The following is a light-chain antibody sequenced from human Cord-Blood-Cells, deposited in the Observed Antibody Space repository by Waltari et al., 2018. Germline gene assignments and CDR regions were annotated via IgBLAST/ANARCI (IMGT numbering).Light chain of an antibody. CDR2: DVS. V-gene: IGLV2-14*01. CDR3: SSYTSSSTWV. Sequence: QSALTQPASVSGSPGQSITISCTGTSSDVGGYNYVSWYQQHPGQAPKLMIYDVSKRPSGVYNRFAGSKSGNTASLTIAGLQAEDEAEYYCSSYTSSSTWVFGGGTKLTVL. CDR1: SSDVGGYNY. J-gene: IGLJ3*02.